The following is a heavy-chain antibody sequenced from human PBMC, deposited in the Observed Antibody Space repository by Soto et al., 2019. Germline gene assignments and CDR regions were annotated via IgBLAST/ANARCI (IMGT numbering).Heavy chain of an antibody. D-gene: IGHD6-13*01. CDR3: ARSIAGSSGWQLVRRLLIGNYFDY. J-gene: IGHJ4*02. CDR1: GFTFSSYA. Sequence: GGSLRLSCAASGFTFSSYAMSWVRQAPGKGLEWVSAISGSGGSTYYADSVKGRFTISRDNSKNTLYLQMNSLRAEDTAVYYCARSIAGSSGWQLVRRLLIGNYFDYWGQGTLVTVFS. CDR2: ISGSGGST. V-gene: IGHV3-23*01.